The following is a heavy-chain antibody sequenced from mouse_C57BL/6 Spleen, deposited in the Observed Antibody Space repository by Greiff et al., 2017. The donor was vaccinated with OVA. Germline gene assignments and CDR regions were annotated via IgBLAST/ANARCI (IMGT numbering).Heavy chain of an antibody. V-gene: IGHV1-22*01. CDR2: INPNNGGT. D-gene: IGHD1-2*01. CDR1: GYTFTDYN. CDR3: ARRLGFDY. J-gene: IGHJ2*01. Sequence: EVKLQQSGPELVKPGASVKMSCKASGYTFTDYNMHWVKQSHGKSLEWIGYINPNNGGTSYNQNVKGKATFTVNKSSITACMELRSLTSEDSAVYYCARRLGFDYWGQGTTLTVSS.